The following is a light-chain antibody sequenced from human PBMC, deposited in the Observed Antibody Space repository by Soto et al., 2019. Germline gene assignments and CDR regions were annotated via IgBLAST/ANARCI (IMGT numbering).Light chain of an antibody. CDR2: DAS. J-gene: IGKJ1*01. CDR3: QQYNSYQGT. Sequence: DIQMTQSPATLSASVGDRVTIPCRASQTISSWLAWYQQKPGKAPKLLIYDASSLESGVPSRFSGSGSGTEFTLTISSLQPDDFATYYCQQYNSYQGTFGQGTKVDIK. CDR1: QTISSW. V-gene: IGKV1-5*01.